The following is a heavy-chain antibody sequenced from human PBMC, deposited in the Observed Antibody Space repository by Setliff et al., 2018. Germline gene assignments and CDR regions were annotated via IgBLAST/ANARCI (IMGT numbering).Heavy chain of an antibody. D-gene: IGHD5-18*01. Sequence: TLSLTCTVSGGSISRGSYDWSWIRQPAGKGLEWIGRIYTSGSTNYNPSLKSRVTISVGTSKNQFSLKLSSVTAADTAVYYCARGGYSYGLGGFPLDYWGQGTLVTVSS. V-gene: IGHV4-61*02. J-gene: IGHJ4*02. CDR1: GGSISRGSYD. CDR3: ARGGYSYGLGGFPLDY. CDR2: IYTSGST.